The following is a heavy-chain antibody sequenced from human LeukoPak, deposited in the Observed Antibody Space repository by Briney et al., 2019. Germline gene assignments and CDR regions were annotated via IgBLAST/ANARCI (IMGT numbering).Heavy chain of an antibody. J-gene: IGHJ4*02. Sequence: SETLSLTCAVYGGSFSGYYWSWIRQHPGKGLEWIGYIYYSGSTYYNPSLKSRVTISVDTSKNQFSLKLSSVTAADTAVYYCARGFSLDCWARGTLVTVSS. CDR2: IYYSGST. V-gene: IGHV4-31*11. CDR1: GGSFSGYY. CDR3: ARGFSLDC.